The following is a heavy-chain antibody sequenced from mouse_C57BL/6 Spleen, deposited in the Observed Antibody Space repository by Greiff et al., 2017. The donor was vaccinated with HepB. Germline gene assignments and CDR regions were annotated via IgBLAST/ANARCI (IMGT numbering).Heavy chain of an antibody. CDR2: IHPNSGST. V-gene: IGHV1-64*01. J-gene: IGHJ3*01. Sequence: QVQLQQPGAELVKPGASVKLSCKASGYTFTSYWMHWVKQRPGQGLEWIGMIHPNSGSTNYNEKFKSKATLTVDKSSSTAYMQLSSLTSEDSAVYYCATMVTTGPPFPYWGQVTLVTVSA. CDR1: GYTFTSYW. CDR3: ATMVTTGPPFPY. D-gene: IGHD2-2*01.